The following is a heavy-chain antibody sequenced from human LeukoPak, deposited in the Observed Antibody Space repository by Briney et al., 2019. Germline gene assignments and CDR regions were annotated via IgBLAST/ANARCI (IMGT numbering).Heavy chain of an antibody. CDR1: GYTFTSYG. D-gene: IGHD1-26*01. CDR2: ISAYNGNT. V-gene: IGHV1-18*01. Sequence: GASVKVPCKASGYTFTSYGISWVRQAPGQGLEWMGWISAYNGNTDYAQKFQGRVTMTTDTSTSTAYMELRSLRSDDTAVYYCASGRIASNNWFDPWGQGTLVTVSS. CDR3: ASGRIASNNWFDP. J-gene: IGHJ5*02.